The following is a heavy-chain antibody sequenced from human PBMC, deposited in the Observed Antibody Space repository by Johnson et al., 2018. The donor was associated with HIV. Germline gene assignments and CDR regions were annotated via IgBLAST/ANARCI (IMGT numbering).Heavy chain of an antibody. J-gene: IGHJ3*02. CDR3: AKQLYDQNYDFWSGYPI. Sequence: QVQLVESGGGVVQPGRSLRLSCAASGFTFSSYGMHWVRQAPGKGLEWVAVIWYDGSNKYYADSVKGRFTISRDNSKNTLYLQMNSLRAEDTAVYYCAKQLYDQNYDFWSGYPIWGQGTMVTVSS. D-gene: IGHD3-3*01. CDR1: GFTFSSYG. V-gene: IGHV3-33*06. CDR2: IWYDGSNK.